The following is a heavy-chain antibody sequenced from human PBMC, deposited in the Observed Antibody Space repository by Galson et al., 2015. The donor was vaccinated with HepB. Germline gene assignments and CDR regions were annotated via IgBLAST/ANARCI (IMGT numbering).Heavy chain of an antibody. J-gene: IGHJ4*02. Sequence: SLRLSCAASGFTFSSYGMHWVRQAPGKGLEWVAVIWYDGSNKYYADSVKGRFTISRDNSKNTLYLQMNSLRAEDTAVYYCARVHLAYCGGDCYSLDYWGQGTLVTVSS. CDR2: IWYDGSNK. CDR1: GFTFSSYG. V-gene: IGHV3-33*01. D-gene: IGHD2-21*02. CDR3: ARVHLAYCGGDCYSLDY.